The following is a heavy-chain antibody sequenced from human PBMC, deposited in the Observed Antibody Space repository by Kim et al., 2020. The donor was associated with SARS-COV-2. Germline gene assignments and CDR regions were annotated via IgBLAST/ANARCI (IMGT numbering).Heavy chain of an antibody. Sequence: ASVKVSCKASGYTFTIYGISWVRQAPGQGLEWMGWISAYNGKTNYAQKLQGRVTMTTDTSTSTAYMELKSLRSDDTAVYYCAGDETWGRDDAFDIWGQGTMVTVSS. J-gene: IGHJ3*02. CDR3: AGDETWGRDDAFDI. CDR1: GYTFTIYG. CDR2: ISAYNGKT. D-gene: IGHD7-27*01. V-gene: IGHV1-18*01.